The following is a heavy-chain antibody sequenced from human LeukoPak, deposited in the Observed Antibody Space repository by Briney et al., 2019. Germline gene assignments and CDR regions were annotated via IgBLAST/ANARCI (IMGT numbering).Heavy chain of an antibody. Sequence: SETLSLTCAVYGGSFSGYYWSWIRQPPGKGLEWIGEINHSGSTNYNPSLKSRVTISVDTSKNQFSLKLSSVTAADTAVYYCARDLTGDSFDYWGQGTLVTVSS. CDR2: INHSGST. CDR1: GGSFSGYY. D-gene: IGHD3-9*01. V-gene: IGHV4-34*01. CDR3: ARDLTGDSFDY. J-gene: IGHJ4*02.